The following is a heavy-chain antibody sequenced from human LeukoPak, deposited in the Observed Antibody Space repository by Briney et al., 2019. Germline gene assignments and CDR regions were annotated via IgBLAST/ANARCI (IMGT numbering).Heavy chain of an antibody. J-gene: IGHJ3*02. Sequence: SETLSLTCTVSGYSISSGYYWSWIRQPPGKGLEWIGYIYYSGSTNYNPSLKSRVTISVDTSKNQFSLKLSSVTAADTAVYYCASRGRYDSSGLAFDIWGQGTMVTVSS. CDR1: GYSISSGYY. D-gene: IGHD3-22*01. V-gene: IGHV4-38-2*02. CDR2: IYYSGST. CDR3: ASRGRYDSSGLAFDI.